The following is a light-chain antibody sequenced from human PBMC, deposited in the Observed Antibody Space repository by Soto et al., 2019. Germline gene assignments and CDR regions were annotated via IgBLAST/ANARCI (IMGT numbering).Light chain of an antibody. V-gene: IGKV1-5*03. J-gene: IGKJ1*01. CDR3: QQYNGYSRT. CDR2: KAS. CDR1: QSISSW. Sequence: DIQMTQSPSTLSASVGDRVIMTCRASQSISSWLAWYQQKPGKAPKLLIYKASNLASGVPSRFSGSGSGTEFTLTISSLQPVDFATYYCQQYNGYSRTFGQGTKVEIK.